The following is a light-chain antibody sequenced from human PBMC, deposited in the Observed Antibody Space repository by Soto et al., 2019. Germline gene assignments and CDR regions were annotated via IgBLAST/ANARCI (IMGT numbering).Light chain of an antibody. CDR1: SSDVGDYNF. J-gene: IGLJ2*01. V-gene: IGLV2-8*01. CDR3: SSYTSSSTLV. CDR2: EVT. Sequence: QSVLTQPPSASGSVGQSVTISCTGTSSDVGDYNFVSWYQQHPGKAPKLMIYEVTKRPSGVPDRFSGSKSGNTASLTISGLQAEDEADYYCSSYTSSSTLVFGGGTKVTVL.